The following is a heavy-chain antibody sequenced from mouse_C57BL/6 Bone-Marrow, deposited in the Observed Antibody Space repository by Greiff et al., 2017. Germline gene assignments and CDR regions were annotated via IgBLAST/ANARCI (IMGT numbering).Heavy chain of an antibody. V-gene: IGHV1-53*01. CDR3: ARWGLRRDAMDY. Sequence: QVQLQQPGTELVKPGASVKLSCKASGYTFTSYWMPWVKQRPGQGLEWIGNINPSNGGTNYNEKFKRKATLTVDNSSSTAYMQRSSLTSEDSAVYYCARWGLRRDAMDYWGQGTSVTVSS. CDR1: GYTFTSYW. J-gene: IGHJ4*01. CDR2: INPSNGGT. D-gene: IGHD2-4*01.